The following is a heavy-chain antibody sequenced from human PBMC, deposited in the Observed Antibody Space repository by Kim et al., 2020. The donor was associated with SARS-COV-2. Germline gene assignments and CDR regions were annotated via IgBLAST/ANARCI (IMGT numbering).Heavy chain of an antibody. Sequence: GRFTLSRENAKNSLYLQMNSLRAEDTAVYYCARGGRAITTFGVVILIGMDVWGQGTTVTVSS. CDR3: ARGGRAITTFGVVILIGMDV. J-gene: IGHJ6*02. D-gene: IGHD3-3*01. V-gene: IGHV3-11*05.